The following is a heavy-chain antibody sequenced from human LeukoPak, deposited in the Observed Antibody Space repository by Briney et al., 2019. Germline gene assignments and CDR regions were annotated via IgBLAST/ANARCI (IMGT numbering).Heavy chain of an antibody. Sequence: SETLSLTCAVSGYSVSSGYYWGWIRQPPGKGLEWIGSIYHSGSTYYNPSLKSRVTISVDTSKNQFSLKLSSVTAADTAVYYCARHRIYDFWSGYYEHWFDPWGQGTLVTVSS. CDR2: IYHSGST. D-gene: IGHD3-3*01. J-gene: IGHJ5*02. CDR1: GYSVSSGYY. CDR3: ARHRIYDFWSGYYEHWFDP. V-gene: IGHV4-38-2*01.